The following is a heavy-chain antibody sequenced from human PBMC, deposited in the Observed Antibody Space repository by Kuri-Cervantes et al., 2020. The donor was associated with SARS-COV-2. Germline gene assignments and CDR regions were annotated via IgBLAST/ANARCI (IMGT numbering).Heavy chain of an antibody. CDR1: GYNFIDYY. V-gene: IGHV1-46*03. Sequence: ASVKVSCKASGYNFIDYYMHWVRQAPGQGLEWMGMINPGGGGTGYAQKFQDRVFVTRDTATRTVYMELSSLTSEDTAVYFCTRADIGHCSGTTCDGFDSWGQGTLVTVSS. J-gene: IGHJ4*02. D-gene: IGHD1-14*01. CDR2: INPGGGGT. CDR3: TRADIGHCSGTTCDGFDS.